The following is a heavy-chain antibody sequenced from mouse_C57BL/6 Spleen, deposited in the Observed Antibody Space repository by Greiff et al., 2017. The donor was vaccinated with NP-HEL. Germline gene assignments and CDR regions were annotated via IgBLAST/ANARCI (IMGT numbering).Heavy chain of an antibody. CDR2: INYDGSST. CDR3: ARDGLGLAY. V-gene: IGHV5-16*01. J-gene: IGHJ3*01. Sequence: EVRLVESEGGLVQPGSSMKLSCTASGFTFSDYYMAWVRQVPEKGLEWVANINYDGSSTYYLDSLKSRFIISRDNAKNILYLQMSSLKSEDTATYYCARDGLGLAYWGQGTLVTVSA. D-gene: IGHD4-1*01. CDR1: GFTFSDYY.